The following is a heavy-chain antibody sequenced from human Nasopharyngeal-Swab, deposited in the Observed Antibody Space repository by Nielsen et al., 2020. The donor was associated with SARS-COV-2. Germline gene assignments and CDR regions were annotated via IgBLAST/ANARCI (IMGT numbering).Heavy chain of an antibody. J-gene: IGHJ6*02. V-gene: IGHV3-13*01. CDR3: ARERTDCSGGSCYSYGMDV. CDR1: GFTFSSYD. D-gene: IGHD2-15*01. Sequence: ESLKISCAASGFTFSSYDMHWVRQATGKGLEWVSAIGTAGDTYYPGSVKGRFTISRENAKNSLYLQMNSLRAGDTAVYYCARERTDCSGGSCYSYGMDVWGQGTTVTVSS. CDR2: IGTAGDT.